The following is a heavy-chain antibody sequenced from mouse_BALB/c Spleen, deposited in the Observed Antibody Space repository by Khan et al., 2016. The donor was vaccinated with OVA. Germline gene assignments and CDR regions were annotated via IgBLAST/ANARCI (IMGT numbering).Heavy chain of an antibody. J-gene: IGHJ4*01. D-gene: IGHD2-10*01. V-gene: IGHV9-3-1*01. CDR2: INTYTGEP. CDR3: ARPPYFSYVMDN. Sequence: QIQLVQSGPELKKPGETVKISCKASGYTFTKSGMNWVKQAPGKGLKWMGWINTYTGEPTYADDFKGRFAFSLETSASTAYLQINNLKNEDTATYCWARPPYFSYVMDNWGQGTSVTVSS. CDR1: GYTFTKSG.